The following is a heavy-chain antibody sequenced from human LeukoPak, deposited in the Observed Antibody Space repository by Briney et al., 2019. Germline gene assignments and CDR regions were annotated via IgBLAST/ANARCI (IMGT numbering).Heavy chain of an antibody. CDR1: GSSINNNF. V-gene: IGHV4-59*08. J-gene: IGHJ4*01. CDR2: IYSTGSA. CDR3: ARHRDYYDT. Sequence: SETLSLTCTVSGSSINNNFWTWIRQPPGKGLEWIGHIYSTGSANYNPSLKSRDLISGDTSKNQISLKLTSVTAADTAVYFCARHRDYYDTWGHGTLVTVSS. D-gene: IGHD3-22*01.